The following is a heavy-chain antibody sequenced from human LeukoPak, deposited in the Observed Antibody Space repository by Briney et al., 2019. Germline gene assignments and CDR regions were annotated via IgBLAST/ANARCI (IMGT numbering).Heavy chain of an antibody. J-gene: IGHJ4*02. CDR2: IWYDGSNK. Sequence: GGSLRLSCAASEFTFSSYGMHWVRQAPGKGLEWVAVIWYDGSNKYYADSVKGRFTISRDNSKNTLYLQMNSLRAEDTAVYYCAKDPYYYDTSGYNGDYWGQGTLVTVSS. V-gene: IGHV3-33*06. CDR3: AKDPYYYDTSGYNGDY. CDR1: EFTFSSYG. D-gene: IGHD3-22*01.